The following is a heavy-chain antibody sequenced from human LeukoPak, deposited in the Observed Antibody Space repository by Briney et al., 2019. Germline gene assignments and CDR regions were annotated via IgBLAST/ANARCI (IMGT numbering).Heavy chain of an antibody. Sequence: SETLSLTCTVSGGSISSPNSYWGWIRQPPGQGLEWIGSIFYDGTTYYNPSLKSRVPISVDTSKSQFSLTLRSVTAADTAVYYCARRVVAGTTVDFWGQGNLVTVSS. D-gene: IGHD6-19*01. CDR3: ARRVVAGTTVDF. CDR2: IFYDGTT. J-gene: IGHJ4*02. V-gene: IGHV4-39*01. CDR1: GGSISSPNSY.